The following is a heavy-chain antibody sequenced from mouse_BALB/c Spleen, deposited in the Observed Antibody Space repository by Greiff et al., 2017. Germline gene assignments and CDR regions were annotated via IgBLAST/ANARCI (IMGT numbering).Heavy chain of an antibody. V-gene: IGHV14-3*02. CDR2: IDPANGNT. CDR1: GFNIKDTY. Sequence: VQLQQSGAELVKPGASVKLSCTASGFNIKDTYMHWVKQRPEQGLEWIGRIDPANGNTKYDPKFQGKATITADTSSNTAYLQFSSLTSEDTAVYYCAHYDYDWFAYWGQGTLVTVSA. J-gene: IGHJ3*01. CDR3: AHYDYDWFAY. D-gene: IGHD2-4*01.